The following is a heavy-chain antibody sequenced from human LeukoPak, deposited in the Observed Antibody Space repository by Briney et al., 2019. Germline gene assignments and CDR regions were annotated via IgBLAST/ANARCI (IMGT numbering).Heavy chain of an antibody. J-gene: IGHJ4*02. D-gene: IGHD1-26*01. CDR2: ISYGGSNK. CDR3: AKEGSGSYPSYYFDY. V-gene: IGHV3-30*18. CDR1: GFTFSSYG. Sequence: PGGSLRLSCAASGFTFSSYGMHWVRQAPGKGLEWVAVISYGGSNKYCADSVKGRFTISRDNSKNTLYLQMNSLRAEDTAVYYCAKEGSGSYPSYYFDYWGQGTLVTVSS.